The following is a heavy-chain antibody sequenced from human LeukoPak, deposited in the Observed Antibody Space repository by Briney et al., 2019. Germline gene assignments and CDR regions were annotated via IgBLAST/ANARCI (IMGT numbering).Heavy chain of an antibody. J-gene: IGHJ4*02. CDR3: AASNDYGDYVGY. V-gene: IGHV1-58*02. D-gene: IGHD4-17*01. CDR2: IVVGSGVT. CDR1: GFTFTSSA. Sequence: GTSVKVSCKASGFTFTSSAMLRVRQARGQRLEWIGWIVVGSGVTNYAQKFQERVTITRDMSTRTAYMELSSLRSEDTAVYYCAASNDYGDYVGYWGQGTLVTVSS.